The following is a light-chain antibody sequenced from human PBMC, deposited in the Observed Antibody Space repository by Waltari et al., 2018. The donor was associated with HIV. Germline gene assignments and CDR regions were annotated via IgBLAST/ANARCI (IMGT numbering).Light chain of an antibody. CDR3: QQSSNWPLT. Sequence: EIVMTQSSATLSVSPGESATLSCRASQGINGHLAWYQKKPGRSPRLLIYETSTRATGIPATFSGSGSGADFTLSISSLQSEDFAVYYCQQSSNWPLTLGPGTKVEVK. CDR1: QGINGH. V-gene: IGKV3-15*01. J-gene: IGKJ3*01. CDR2: ETS.